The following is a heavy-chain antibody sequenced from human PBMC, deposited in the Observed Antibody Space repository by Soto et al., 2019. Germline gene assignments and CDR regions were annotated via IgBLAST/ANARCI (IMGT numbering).Heavy chain of an antibody. D-gene: IGHD6-6*01. V-gene: IGHV3-7*01. CDR2: IKGDGSEK. CDR3: ATSLI. CDR1: GFTFRTYW. J-gene: IGHJ4*02. Sequence: EVQLVGSGGGLVQPGGSLRLSCAASGFTFRTYWMYWVRQAPGKGLEWVANIKGDGSEKYYVDPVKGRFTISRDNAMNSLYLQMNSLRAEDTAVYYCATSLIRGQGALVTDSS.